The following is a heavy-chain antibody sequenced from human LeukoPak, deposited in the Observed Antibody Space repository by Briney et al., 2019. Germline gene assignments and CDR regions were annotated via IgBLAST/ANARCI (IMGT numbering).Heavy chain of an antibody. D-gene: IGHD6-6*01. V-gene: IGHV1-69*06. J-gene: IGHJ4*02. CDR2: IIPIFGTA. Sequence: GASVKVSCKASGGTFSSYAISWVRQAPGQGLEWMGGIIPIFGTANYAQKFQGRVTITADKSTSTAYMELSSLRSEDTAVYYCARGLSYSSSSNFDYWGQGTLVTVSS. CDR1: GGTFSSYA. CDR3: ARGLSYSSSSNFDY.